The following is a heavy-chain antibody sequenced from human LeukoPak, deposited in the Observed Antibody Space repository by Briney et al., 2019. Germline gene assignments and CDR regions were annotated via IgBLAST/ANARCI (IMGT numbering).Heavy chain of an antibody. J-gene: IGHJ4*02. Sequence: GGSLRLSCAASGFTFSSYGMQWVRQAPGKGLEWVAVIWYDGSNKYYADSVKGRFTISRDNSKNTLYLQMNSLRAEDTAVYYCARSGYSSGWHAYYFDYWGQGTLVTVSS. CDR3: ARSGYSSGWHAYYFDY. V-gene: IGHV3-33*01. D-gene: IGHD6-19*01. CDR1: GFTFSSYG. CDR2: IWYDGSNK.